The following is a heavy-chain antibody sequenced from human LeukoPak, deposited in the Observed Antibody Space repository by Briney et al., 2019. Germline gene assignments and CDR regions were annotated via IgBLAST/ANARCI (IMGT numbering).Heavy chain of an antibody. V-gene: IGHV3-23*01. CDR2: ISGSGGST. CDR3: AKASYYDYVWGSYRSTDY. J-gene: IGHJ4*02. Sequence: PGGSLRLSCAASGFTFSSYAMSWVRQAPGKGLEWASAISGSGGSTYYADSVKGRFTISRDNSKNTLYLQMNSLRAEDTAVYYCAKASYYDYVWGSYRSTDYWGQGTLVTVSS. CDR1: GFTFSSYA. D-gene: IGHD3-16*02.